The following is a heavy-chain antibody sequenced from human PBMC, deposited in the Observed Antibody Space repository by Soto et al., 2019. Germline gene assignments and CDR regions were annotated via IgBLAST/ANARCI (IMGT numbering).Heavy chain of an antibody. V-gene: IGHV6-1*01. CDR3: ARAPTVGITGTFDY. J-gene: IGHJ4*02. CDR2: TYYRSKWYN. D-gene: IGHD1-7*01. CDR1: GDSVSSNSAA. Sequence: PXQTLSLTCVISGDSVSSNSAACNWIRHSPSRGLEWLGRTYYRSKWYNDYAVSLKSRITINPDTSKNQFSLQLNSVTPEDTAVYYCARAPTVGITGTFDYWGQGTLVTVYS.